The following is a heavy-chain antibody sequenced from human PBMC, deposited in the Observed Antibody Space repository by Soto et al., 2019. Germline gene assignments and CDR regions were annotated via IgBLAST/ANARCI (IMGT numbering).Heavy chain of an antibody. CDR2: IYTSGST. V-gene: IGHV4-4*07. J-gene: IGHJ4*02. D-gene: IGHD6-19*01. CDR1: VGSISSYY. CDR3: ARSYSSGWYYYFDY. Sequence: SETLSLTCTVSVGSISSYYWSWIRQPVGKGLEWIGRIYTSGSTNYNPSLKSRVTMSVDTSKNQFSLKLSSVTAADTAVYYCARSYSSGWYYYFDYWGQGTLVTAPQ.